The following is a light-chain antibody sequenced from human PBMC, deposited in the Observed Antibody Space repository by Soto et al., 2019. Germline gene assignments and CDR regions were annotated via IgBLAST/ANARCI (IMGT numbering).Light chain of an antibody. J-gene: IGKJ5*01. CDR1: QGLSSD. CDR3: QQLNSYPIT. Sequence: IQLTQSPSFLSASVGDRVTITCRASQGLSSDLAWYQQKPGKAPKLLIYAASTLQSGVPSRFSGSGSGTEFPLTISSLQPEDFATDYCQQLNSYPITFGQGTRLEMK. CDR2: AAS. V-gene: IGKV1-9*01.